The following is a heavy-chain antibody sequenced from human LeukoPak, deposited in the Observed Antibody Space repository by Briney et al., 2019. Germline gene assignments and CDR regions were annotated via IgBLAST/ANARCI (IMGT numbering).Heavy chain of an antibody. D-gene: IGHD3-10*01. CDR1: GGSLSNYY. CDR3: AKSNGYGLVDI. CDR2: VYSSGNT. J-gene: IGHJ3*02. V-gene: IGHV4-4*07. Sequence: PSETLSLTCTVSGGSLSNYYWSWIRQPAGKGLEWIGRVYSSGNTNYNPSLKSRVTMSLDTSRNQFSLKLNSVTAADTAVYYCAKSNGYGLVDIWGQGTMVTVSS.